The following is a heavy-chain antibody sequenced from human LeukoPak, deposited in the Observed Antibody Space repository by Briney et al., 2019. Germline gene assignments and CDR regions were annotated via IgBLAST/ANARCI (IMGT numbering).Heavy chain of an antibody. CDR2: ISGSGGST. J-gene: IGHJ6*02. Sequence: GGSLRLSCAASGFTFSSYAMSWVRQAPGKGLEWVSAISGSGGSTYYADSVKGRFTISRDNSKNTLYLQMNSLRAEDTAVYYCAKDTYEGYCSGGSCLDMDVWGQGATVTVSS. CDR1: GFTFSSYA. D-gene: IGHD2-15*01. V-gene: IGHV3-23*01. CDR3: AKDTYEGYCSGGSCLDMDV.